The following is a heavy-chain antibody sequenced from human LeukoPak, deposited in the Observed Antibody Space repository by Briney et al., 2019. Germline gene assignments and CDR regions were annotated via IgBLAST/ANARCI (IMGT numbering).Heavy chain of an antibody. J-gene: IGHJ4*02. CDR3: ARTATRELKEGGTYYFDY. CDR1: GYTFTGYY. CDR2: INPNSGGT. D-gene: IGHD1-26*01. Sequence: ASVKVSCKASGYTFTGYYMHWVRQAPGQGLEWMGWINPNSGGTNYAQKFQGRVTMTRDTSISTAYMELSRLRSDDTAVYYCARTATRELKEGGTYYFDYWGQGTLVTVSS. V-gene: IGHV1-2*02.